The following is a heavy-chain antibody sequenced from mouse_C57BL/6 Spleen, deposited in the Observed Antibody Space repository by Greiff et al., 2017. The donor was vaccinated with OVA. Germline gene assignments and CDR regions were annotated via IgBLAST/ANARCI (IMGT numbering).Heavy chain of an antibody. Sequence: DVKLQESGPGLVKPSQSLSLTCSVTGYSITSGYYWNWIRQFPGNKLEWMGYISYDGSNNYNPSLKNRISITRDTSKNQFFLKLNSVTTEDTATYYCARGKGSSGYVDYYAMDYWGQGTSVTVSS. V-gene: IGHV3-6*01. J-gene: IGHJ4*01. D-gene: IGHD3-2*02. CDR2: ISYDGSN. CDR3: ARGKGSSGYVDYYAMDY. CDR1: GYSITSGYY.